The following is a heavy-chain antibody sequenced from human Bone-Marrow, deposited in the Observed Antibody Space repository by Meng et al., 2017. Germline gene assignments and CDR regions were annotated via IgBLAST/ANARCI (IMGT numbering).Heavy chain of an antibody. J-gene: IGHJ4*02. CDR3: ARDGPHYDVDY. D-gene: IGHD5-12*01. V-gene: IGHV4-39*07. CDR2: IYYSGST. Sequence: SETLSLTCTVSGGSISSSSYYWGWIRQPPGKGLEWIGSIYYSGSTYYNPSLKSRVTISVDTSKNQFSLKLSSVTAADTAVYYCARDGPHYDVDYWGQGTLVTVSS. CDR1: GGSISSSSYY.